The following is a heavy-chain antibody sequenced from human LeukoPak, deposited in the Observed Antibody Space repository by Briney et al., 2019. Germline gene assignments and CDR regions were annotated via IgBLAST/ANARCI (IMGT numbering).Heavy chain of an antibody. D-gene: IGHD2-2*02. CDR3: ARERCSSTSCYRYYYYGMDV. J-gene: IGHJ6*04. V-gene: IGHV4-34*01. CDR1: GGSFSGYY. Sequence: SETLSLTCAVCGGSFSGYYWSWIRQPPGKGLEWIGEINHSGSTNYNPSLKSRVTISVDTSKNQFSLKLSSVTAADTAVYYCARERCSSTSCYRYYYYGMDVWGKGTTVTVSS. CDR2: INHSGST.